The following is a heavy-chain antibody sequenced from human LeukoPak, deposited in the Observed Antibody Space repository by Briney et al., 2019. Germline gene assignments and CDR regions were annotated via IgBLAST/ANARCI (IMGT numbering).Heavy chain of an antibody. CDR2: IKEDGSEK. D-gene: IGHD4-17*01. Sequence: GGSLRLSCAASGFTFSSYSMNWVRQAPGKGLEWVANIKEDGSEKYYVDSVKGRFTISRDNAKNSLYLQMDSLTADDTAVYFCACLRGPSDYWGQGTLVTVSS. CDR1: GFTFSSYS. V-gene: IGHV3-7*01. CDR3: ACLRGPSDY. J-gene: IGHJ4*02.